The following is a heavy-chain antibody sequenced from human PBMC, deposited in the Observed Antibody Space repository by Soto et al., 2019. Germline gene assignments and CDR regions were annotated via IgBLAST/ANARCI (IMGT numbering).Heavy chain of an antibody. V-gene: IGHV4-61*01. D-gene: IGHD5-18*01. J-gene: IGHJ4*02. CDR2: IYYSGST. CDR1: GGSVSSGSYY. Sequence: QVQLQESGPGLVKPSETLSLTCTVSGGSVSSGSYYWSWIRQPPGKGLEWIGYIYYSGSTNYNPPLKSRATISVDSSKNPFHLQLSSVAAADTAVYYCARVDTAMEGLDYWGQGTLVTVSS. CDR3: ARVDTAMEGLDY.